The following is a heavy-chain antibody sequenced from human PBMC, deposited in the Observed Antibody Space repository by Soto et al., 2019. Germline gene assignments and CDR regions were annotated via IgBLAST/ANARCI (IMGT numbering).Heavy chain of an antibody. Sequence: QLQLQESGSGLVKPSQTLSLTCAVSGGSISSGGYSWSWIRQPPGKGLEWIGYIYHSGSTYYNPSLKSRVTRSVDRSKNQFSLKLSSVTAADTAVYYCAREGTYGDYGYDYWGQGTLVTVSS. CDR3: AREGTYGDYGYDY. V-gene: IGHV4-30-2*01. CDR1: GGSISSGGYS. CDR2: IYHSGST. J-gene: IGHJ4*02. D-gene: IGHD4-17*01.